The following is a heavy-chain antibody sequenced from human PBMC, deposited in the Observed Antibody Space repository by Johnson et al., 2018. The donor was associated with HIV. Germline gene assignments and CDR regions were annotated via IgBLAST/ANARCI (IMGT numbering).Heavy chain of an antibody. V-gene: IGHV3-30*04. CDR3: ARGGYYDSSGSAFDI. J-gene: IGHJ3*02. CDR1: GFTFSSYA. D-gene: IGHD3-22*01. CDR2: ISYDGSNK. Sequence: QVQLVESGGGVVQPGRSLRLSCAASGFTFSSYAMHRVRQAPGKGLEWVAVISYDGSNKYYADYVKGRLTISRDNSKNTLYLQMNSLRAEDTAVYYCARGGYYDSSGSAFDIWGQGTMVTVSS.